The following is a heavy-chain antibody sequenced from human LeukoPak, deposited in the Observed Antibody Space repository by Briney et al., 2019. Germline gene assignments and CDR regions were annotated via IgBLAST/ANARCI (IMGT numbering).Heavy chain of an antibody. V-gene: IGHV4-59*12. CDR2: IYYSGST. CDR3: ARGRGVVVTAIQGYNWFDP. J-gene: IGHJ5*02. D-gene: IGHD2-21*02. Sequence: SETLSLTCTVSGVSISSYYWSWLRQPPGKGLEWIGYIYYSGSTNYNPSLKSRVTISVAASKNQFSLTLSSVTAADTAMYYCARGRGVVVTAIQGYNWFDPWGQGTLVTVSS. CDR1: GVSISSYY.